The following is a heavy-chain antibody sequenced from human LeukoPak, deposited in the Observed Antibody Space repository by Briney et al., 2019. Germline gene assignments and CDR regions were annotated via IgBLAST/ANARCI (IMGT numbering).Heavy chain of an antibody. CDR2: INPSGGST. Sequence: GASVKVSCKASGYTFSRYYVHWVRQAPGQGLEWMGIINPSGGSTSYAQKFQGRVTITADESTSTAYMGLSSLRSEDTAVYYCARGVSSGYDPWGQGTLVTVSS. CDR3: ARGVSSGYDP. D-gene: IGHD3-22*01. V-gene: IGHV1-46*01. J-gene: IGHJ5*02. CDR1: GYTFSRYY.